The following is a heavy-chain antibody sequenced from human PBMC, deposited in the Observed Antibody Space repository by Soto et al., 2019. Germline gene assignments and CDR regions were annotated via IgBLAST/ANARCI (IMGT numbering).Heavy chain of an antibody. Sequence: EVQLLESGGGLVQPGGSLRLSCAASGFTFSSYDMSWVRQAPGKGLEWVSTILVGGSTHYPDSVKGRFTISRDNSKNTVFMQMNSLTAGDTAVYYCAKATATGGGAFDICGQGTVVTVSS. CDR1: GFTFSSYD. J-gene: IGHJ3*02. D-gene: IGHD2-8*02. CDR3: AKATATGGGAFDI. V-gene: IGHV3-23*01. CDR2: ILVGGST.